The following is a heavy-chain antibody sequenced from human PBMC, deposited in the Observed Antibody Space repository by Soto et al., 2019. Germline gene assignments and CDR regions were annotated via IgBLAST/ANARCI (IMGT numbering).Heavy chain of an antibody. J-gene: IGHJ6*02. D-gene: IGHD6-6*01. V-gene: IGHV4-34*01. CDR2: INHSGST. CDR3: ARARRRVYYYYGMDV. CDR1: GGSFSGYY. Sequence: PSETLSLTCAVYGGSFSGYYWSWIRQPPGKGLEWIGEINHSGSTNYNPSLKSRVTISVDTSKNQFSLKLSSVTAADTAVYYCARARRRVYYYYGMDVWGQGTTVTVSS.